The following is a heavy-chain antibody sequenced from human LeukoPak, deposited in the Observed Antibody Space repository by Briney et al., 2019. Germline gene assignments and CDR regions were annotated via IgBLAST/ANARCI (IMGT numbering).Heavy chain of an antibody. D-gene: IGHD1-26*01. CDR2: IYPGDSDT. V-gene: IGHV5-51*01. Sequence: GESLKISCQGSGYTFSTYWVTWVRQMPGKGLEWLGIIYPGDSDTRYSPPFQGQVTISADKSTSTAYLQWSSLKASDTAMYYCARHARLGATQSWSDPWGQGTLVTVSS. CDR3: ARHARLGATQSWSDP. J-gene: IGHJ5*02. CDR1: GYTFSTYW.